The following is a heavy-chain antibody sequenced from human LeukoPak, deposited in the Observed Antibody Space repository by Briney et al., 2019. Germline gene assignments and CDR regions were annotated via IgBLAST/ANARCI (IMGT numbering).Heavy chain of an antibody. CDR2: IKQDGSEK. Sequence: QPGGSLRLSCAASGFTFSGYWMSWVRQAPGKGLEWVANIKQDGSEKYYVDSVKGRFTISRDNAKNSLYLQMSSLRVEDTAVYYCARESVQLWLYVFDYWGQGSLVTVSS. J-gene: IGHJ4*02. CDR3: ARESVQLWLYVFDY. V-gene: IGHV3-7*05. D-gene: IGHD5-18*01. CDR1: GFTFSGYW.